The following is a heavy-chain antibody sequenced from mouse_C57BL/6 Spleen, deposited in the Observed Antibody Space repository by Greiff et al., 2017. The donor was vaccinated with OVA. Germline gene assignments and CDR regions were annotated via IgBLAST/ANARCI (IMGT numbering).Heavy chain of an antibody. Sequence: VQRVESGPGLVAPSQSLSLTCTVSGFSLPSSGVSWVRQPPGKGLEWLGVIGGDGSTNYHAALISRLSISKDNSKSQGFLKLNSLQTDDTATYYCARTGTRAYWGQGTLVTVSA. D-gene: IGHD4-1*01. J-gene: IGHJ3*01. V-gene: IGHV2-3*01. CDR2: IGGDGST. CDR1: GFSLPSSG. CDR3: ARTGTRAY.